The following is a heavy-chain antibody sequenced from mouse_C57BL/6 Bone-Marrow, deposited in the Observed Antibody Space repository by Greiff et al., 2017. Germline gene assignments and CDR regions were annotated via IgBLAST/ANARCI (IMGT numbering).Heavy chain of an antibody. J-gene: IGHJ3*01. CDR2: IYPGSGST. CDR3: ASPIYGSIYVEFAY. V-gene: IGHV1-55*01. D-gene: IGHD1-1*01. Sequence: QVQLQQPGAELVKPGASVKMSCKASGYTFTSYWITWVKQRPGQGLEWIGDIYPGSGSTTYNEKFKSKATLTVDTSSSTAYMQLSSLTSEDSAVYYCASPIYGSIYVEFAYWGQGTLVTVSA. CDR1: GYTFTSYW.